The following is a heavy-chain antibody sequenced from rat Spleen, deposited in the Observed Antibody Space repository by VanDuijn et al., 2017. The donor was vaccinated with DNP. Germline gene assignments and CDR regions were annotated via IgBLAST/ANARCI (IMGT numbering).Heavy chain of an antibody. J-gene: IGHJ2*01. D-gene: IGHD1-11*01. CDR3: ARGPNYGDYADYFDY. CDR1: GFNFNDYW. Sequence: EVKLVESGGGLVQPGRSLKVSCAASGFNFNDYWMGWVRQAPGKGLEWIGEINKDSTTISFTPSLKDKFTISRSNAQNTLFLQMSKLGSADTAIYYCARGPNYGDYADYFDYWGQGVTVTVSS. CDR2: INKDSTTI. V-gene: IGHV4-2*01.